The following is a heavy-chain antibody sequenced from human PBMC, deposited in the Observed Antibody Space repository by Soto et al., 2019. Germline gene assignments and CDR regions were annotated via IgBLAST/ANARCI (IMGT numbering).Heavy chain of an antibody. CDR1: GGSISSYY. V-gene: IGHV4-59*08. CDR2: VYYSGTT. J-gene: IGHJ4*02. Sequence: QVQLQESGPGLVKPSETLSLTCTVSGGSISSYYWSWIRQPPGKGLEWIGYVYYSGTTNYNPSLKIRVTISVDTSKYPFSLKLSSVTAADTAVYYCASQGYWGQGTLVTVSS. CDR3: ASQGY.